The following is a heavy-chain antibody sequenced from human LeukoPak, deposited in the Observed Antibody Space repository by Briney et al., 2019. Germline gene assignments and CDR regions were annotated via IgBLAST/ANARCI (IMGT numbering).Heavy chain of an antibody. CDR3: VRGMDV. J-gene: IGHJ6*02. CDR2: IKRDGSEK. Sequence: PGGSLRLSCAASGFTFNSYWMNWVRQAPGKGLEWVANIKRDGSEKYYVDSVKGRFTISRDNAKNSLDLQMNSLRVEDTAVYYCVRGMDVWGQGTTVTVSS. V-gene: IGHV3-7*03. CDR1: GFTFNSYW.